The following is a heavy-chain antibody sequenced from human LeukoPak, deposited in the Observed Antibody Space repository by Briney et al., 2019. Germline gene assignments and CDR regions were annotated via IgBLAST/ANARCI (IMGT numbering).Heavy chain of an antibody. CDR3: ARVSWIQLYFDY. Sequence: SETLSLTCTVSGGSISSGDYYWSWIRQPPGKGLEWIGYIYYSGSTYYNPSLKSRVTISVDTSKNQFSLKLSSVTAADTAVYYCARVSWIQLYFDYWGQGTLVTVSS. CDR2: IYYSGST. D-gene: IGHD5-18*01. J-gene: IGHJ4*02. V-gene: IGHV4-30-4*01. CDR1: GGSISSGDYY.